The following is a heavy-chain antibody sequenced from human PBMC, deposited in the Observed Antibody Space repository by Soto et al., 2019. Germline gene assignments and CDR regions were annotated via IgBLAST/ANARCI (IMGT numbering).Heavy chain of an antibody. D-gene: IGHD3-10*01. CDR3: VRHFGISDEGDC. J-gene: IGHJ4*02. CDR2: IDPSDSYT. V-gene: IGHV5-10-1*01. CDR1: GYTFTTCW. Sequence: GESLKISCSVYGYTFTTCWIAWVRQMPGRGLEWMGRIDPSDSYTNYSPSFQGHVTVSVDKSINTAYLQWTSLKASDTAVYYCVRHFGISDEGDCWGQGTLVTVSS.